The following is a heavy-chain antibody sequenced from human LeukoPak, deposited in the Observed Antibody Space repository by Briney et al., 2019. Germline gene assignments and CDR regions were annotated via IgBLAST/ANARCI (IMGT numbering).Heavy chain of an antibody. CDR1: GFTFSNYW. V-gene: IGHV3-7*03. Sequence: GGSLRLSCAASGFTFSNYWMNWVRQAPGKGLEWVATINEDGSERYYMDSMKGRFTISRDNGDNSLYLQMNSLRAEDTAVYYCARFGSNSWTRYFDPWGQGTLVTVSS. CDR3: ARFGSNSWTRYFDP. D-gene: IGHD3/OR15-3a*01. J-gene: IGHJ4*02. CDR2: INEDGSER.